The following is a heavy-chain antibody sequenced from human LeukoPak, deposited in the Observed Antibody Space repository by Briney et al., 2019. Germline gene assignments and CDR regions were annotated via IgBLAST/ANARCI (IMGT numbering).Heavy chain of an antibody. D-gene: IGHD3-10*01. J-gene: IGHJ4*02. CDR1: GFTFSSYA. Sequence: GGSLRLSCAASGFTFSSYAMSWVRQAPGKGLEWVSAISGSGGSTYYADSVKGRFTISRDNSKNTLYPQMNSLRAEDTAVYYCATLVGSPSGGFDYWGQGTLVTVSS. CDR3: ATLVGSPSGGFDY. V-gene: IGHV3-23*01. CDR2: ISGSGGST.